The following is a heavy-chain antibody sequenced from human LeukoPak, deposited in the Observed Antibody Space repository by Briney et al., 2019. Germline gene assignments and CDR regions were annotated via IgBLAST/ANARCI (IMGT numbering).Heavy chain of an antibody. V-gene: IGHV4-4*07. J-gene: IGHJ4*02. Sequence: SETLSLTCNVSGGSFSPYYWSWVRQPAGKGLEWIGRIYASGSVSSSGSTNYNPSLKSRVTMSVDTSKKQFSLRLNSVTAADTAVYYCARGIKVLRDGYNYLDYWGQGTLVTVSS. CDR1: GGSFSPYY. D-gene: IGHD5-24*01. CDR3: ARGIKVLRDGYNYLDY. CDR2: IYASGSVSSSGST.